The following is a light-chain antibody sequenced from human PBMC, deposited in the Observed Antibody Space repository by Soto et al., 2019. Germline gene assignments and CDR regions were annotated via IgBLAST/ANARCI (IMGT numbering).Light chain of an antibody. CDR2: DAS. Sequence: DIQMTQSPSTLSASVGDRVTITCRASQSISSWLAWYQQKPGKAPKLLIYDASSLESGVPSRFSVSGSGTEFTLTISSLQPDDFATYYCQQYNSYSEMYTFGQGTKLEIK. CDR1: QSISSW. CDR3: QQYNSYSEMYT. V-gene: IGKV1-5*01. J-gene: IGKJ2*01.